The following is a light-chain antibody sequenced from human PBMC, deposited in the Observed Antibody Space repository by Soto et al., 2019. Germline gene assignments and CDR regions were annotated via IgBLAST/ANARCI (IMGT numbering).Light chain of an antibody. CDR1: QSISTY. CDR3: QQDYSPPRT. V-gene: IGKV1-39*01. J-gene: IGKJ1*01. Sequence: DIQMTQSPSSLSASVGDRVTITCRASQSISTYLTWYQQKPGKAPKLLIYAASSLESGVPSRFGGSGSGTDFTLTISSLQPDDFATYYCQQDYSPPRTFGQGTKVEIK. CDR2: AAS.